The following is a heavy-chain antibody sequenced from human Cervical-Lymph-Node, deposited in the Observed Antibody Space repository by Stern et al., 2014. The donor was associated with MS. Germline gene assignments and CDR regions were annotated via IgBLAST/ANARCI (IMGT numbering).Heavy chain of an antibody. V-gene: IGHV3-48*02. Sequence: EVQLVESGGGLVQPGGSLRLSCAASGFTFSSYSMNWVRQAPGKGLEWVSYISSSSSTIYYADSVKGRFTISRDNAKNSLYLQMNSLRDEDTAVYYCARGDWPKQWLPLDYWGQGTLVTVSS. CDR1: GFTFSSYS. CDR2: ISSSSSTI. D-gene: IGHD6-19*01. J-gene: IGHJ4*02. CDR3: ARGDWPKQWLPLDY.